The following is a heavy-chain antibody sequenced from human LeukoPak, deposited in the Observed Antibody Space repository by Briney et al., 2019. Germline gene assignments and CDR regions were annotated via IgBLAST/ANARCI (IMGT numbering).Heavy chain of an antibody. Sequence: GGSLRLSCAASGFTFRNYWMSWVRQAPGTGLEWVANIKQDGSDRNYVTSVRGRFTISRDNAESSLFLQMNSLRAEDTAVYYCVRNLAVAGTCFDSWGQGTLVTVSS. CDR3: VRNLAVAGTCFDS. J-gene: IGHJ4*02. CDR2: IKQDGSDR. V-gene: IGHV3-7*03. CDR1: GFTFRNYW. D-gene: IGHD6-19*01.